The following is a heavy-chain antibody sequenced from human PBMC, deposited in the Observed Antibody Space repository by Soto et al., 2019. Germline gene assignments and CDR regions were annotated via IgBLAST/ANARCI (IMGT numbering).Heavy chain of an antibody. Sequence: QVQLQESGPGLVKPSETLSLACSVSGDSITHNYWSWIRQPPGKGLEWIAYISHSVRINYNPSLKSRVSISLDTSKNQFSLRVNSLTPADTAVYYCARTQGSGVSDYWGQGTLVTVSS. D-gene: IGHD3-3*01. J-gene: IGHJ4*02. V-gene: IGHV4-59*01. CDR2: ISHSVRI. CDR1: GDSITHNY. CDR3: ARTQGSGVSDY.